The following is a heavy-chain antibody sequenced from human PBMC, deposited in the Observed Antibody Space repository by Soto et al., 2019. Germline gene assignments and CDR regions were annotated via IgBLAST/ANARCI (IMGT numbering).Heavy chain of an antibody. Sequence: QVQLQESGPGLVKPSQTLSLTCTVSGDSFTSGVHYWSWIRQHPGKGLEWIGYIFYSGTTYYNPSLRIRFTISVDTSKNQFSRKLSSVTAADTAVYYCARARVMLTFGGGPKEGGIDSWGQGTLVTVSS. J-gene: IGHJ4*02. V-gene: IGHV4-31*03. CDR3: ARARVMLTFGGGPKEGGIDS. CDR2: IFYSGTT. CDR1: GDSFTSGVHY. D-gene: IGHD3-16*01.